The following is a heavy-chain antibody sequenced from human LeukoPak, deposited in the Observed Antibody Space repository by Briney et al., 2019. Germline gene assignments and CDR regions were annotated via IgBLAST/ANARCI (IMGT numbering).Heavy chain of an antibody. J-gene: IGHJ4*02. D-gene: IGHD3-9*01. V-gene: IGHV3-23*01. CDR3: AKEGRYFDWLCDY. Sequence: PGGSLRLSCAGSGFSFSSYAMTWVRQAPGKGLGWVSAIIGSGDSTDYADSVKGRFTISRDNSKNTLYLQMNSLRAEDTAVYYCAKEGRYFDWLCDYWDQGTLVTVSS. CDR2: IIGSGDST. CDR1: GFSFSSYA.